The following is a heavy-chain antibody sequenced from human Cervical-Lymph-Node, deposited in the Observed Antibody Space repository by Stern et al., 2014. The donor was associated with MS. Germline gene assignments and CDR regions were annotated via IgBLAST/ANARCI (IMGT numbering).Heavy chain of an antibody. V-gene: IGHV3-9*01. CDR2: ISWNSGSI. CDR3: AKDGGSYSAFQN. D-gene: IGHD1-26*01. CDR1: GFTFDDYA. J-gene: IGHJ1*01. Sequence: EVQLVESGGGLVQPGRSLRLSCAASGFTFDDYAMHWVRQAPGKGLEWVSGISWNSGSIGYADSVKGRFTISRDNAKNSLYLQMNSLRAEDTALYYCAKDGGSYSAFQNWGQGTLVTVSS.